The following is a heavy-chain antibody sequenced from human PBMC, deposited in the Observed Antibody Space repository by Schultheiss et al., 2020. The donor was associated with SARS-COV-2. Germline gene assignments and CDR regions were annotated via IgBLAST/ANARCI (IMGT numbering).Heavy chain of an antibody. D-gene: IGHD3-22*01. V-gene: IGHV3-33*01. CDR1: GFTFSSYG. J-gene: IGHJ1*01. Sequence: GGSLRLSCAASGFTFSSYGMHWVRQAPGKGLEWVAVIWYDGSNKYYADSVKGRFTISRDNSKNTLYLQMNSLRAEDTAVYYCARDHYDSSGYHPADFQHWGQGTLVTVSS. CDR2: IWYDGSNK. CDR3: ARDHYDSSGYHPADFQH.